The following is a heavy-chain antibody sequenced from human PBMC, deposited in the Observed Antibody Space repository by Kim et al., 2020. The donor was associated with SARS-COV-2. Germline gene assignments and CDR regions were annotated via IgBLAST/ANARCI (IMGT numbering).Heavy chain of an antibody. V-gene: IGHV3-9*01. CDR3: AKGYSSFGGGLDV. D-gene: IGHD6-13*01. CDR1: GFTFGDYA. J-gene: IGHJ6*02. CDR2: ISWNSGSI. Sequence: GGSLRLSCAASGFTFGDYAMHWVRQGRGKGLEWVSGISWNSGSIGYADSVKGRFTISRDNAKNSLYLQMNSLRAEDTALYYCAKGYSSFGGGLDVWGQGTTVTVSS.